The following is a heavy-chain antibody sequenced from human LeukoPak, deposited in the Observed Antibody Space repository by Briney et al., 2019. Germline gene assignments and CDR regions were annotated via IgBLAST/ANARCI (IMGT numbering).Heavy chain of an antibody. V-gene: IGHV1-69*05. CDR3: ARGYATVVVVAATPGHYYGMDV. J-gene: IGHJ6*02. Sequence: SSGKVSCKASGGTFSSYAISCVRRAPGQGLEGGGGIIPIFGTANYAKKCQGRVTITTDESTSTAYMELSSLRSEETAVYYCARGYATVVVVAATPGHYYGMDVWGQGTTVTVS. D-gene: IGHD2-15*01. CDR1: GGTFSSYA. CDR2: IIPIFGTA.